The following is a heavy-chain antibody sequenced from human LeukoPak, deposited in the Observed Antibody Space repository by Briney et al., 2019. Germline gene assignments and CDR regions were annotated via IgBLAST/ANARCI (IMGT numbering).Heavy chain of an antibody. CDR2: ISGSGGST. CDR1: GFTFSSYA. D-gene: IGHD5-12*01. J-gene: IGHJ4*02. CDR3: ATGRGYSGYATDY. Sequence: GGSLRLSCAASGFTFSSYAMSWVRQAPGKGLEWVSAISGSGGSTYYADSVKGRFTISRDNSKNTLYLQMNSLRAEDRAVYYCATGRGYSGYATDYWGQGTLVTVSS. V-gene: IGHV3-23*01.